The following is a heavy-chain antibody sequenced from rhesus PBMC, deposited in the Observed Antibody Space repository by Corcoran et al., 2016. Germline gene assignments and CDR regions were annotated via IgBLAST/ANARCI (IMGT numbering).Heavy chain of an antibody. CDR2: IYGTSGST. J-gene: IGHJ5-2*02. CDR1: VVSIPPNY. D-gene: IGHD5-24*01. Sequence: QVQLQESGPGLVKPSETLSLTCAVSVVSIPPNYCTWIRQSPGQGLEWIGYIYGTSGSTSYNPPLKNRVTISKDTSENQFSLRLNSATAADTAVYYCSIDAVSLDVWGRGLLVTVSS. V-gene: IGHV4-147*01. CDR3: SIDAVSLDV.